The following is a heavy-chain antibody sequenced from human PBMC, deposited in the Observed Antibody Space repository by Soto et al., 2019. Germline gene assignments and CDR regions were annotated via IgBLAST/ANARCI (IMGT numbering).Heavy chain of an antibody. V-gene: IGHV1-69*06. CDR3: ARDQGDTIFGVVIPGGDYYYGMDV. D-gene: IGHD3-3*01. CDR2: IIPIFGTA. Sequence: QVQLVQSGAEVKKPGSSVKVSCKASGGTFSSYAISWVRQAPGQGLEWMGGIIPIFGTANYAQKFQGRVTITADKSPSTAYMELSSLRSEDTAVYYCARDQGDTIFGVVIPGGDYYYGMDVWGQGTTVTVSS. J-gene: IGHJ6*02. CDR1: GGTFSSYA.